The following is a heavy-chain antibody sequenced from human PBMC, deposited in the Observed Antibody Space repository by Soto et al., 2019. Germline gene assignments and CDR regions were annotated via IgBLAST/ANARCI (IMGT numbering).Heavy chain of an antibody. J-gene: IGHJ4*02. V-gene: IGHV1-24*01. CDR1: GYSLTELS. CDR3: ATVGAVGPRGYYDFWSGYYFDY. D-gene: IGHD3-3*01. Sequence: ASVKVSCKVSGYSLTELSMHWVRHAPGKGLEWMGGFDPEDGETIYEQKFQGSANMTEDTSTDTAYMELSSLRCEETAVYYCATVGAVGPRGYYDFWSGYYFDYWGQGTLVTVS. CDR2: FDPEDGET.